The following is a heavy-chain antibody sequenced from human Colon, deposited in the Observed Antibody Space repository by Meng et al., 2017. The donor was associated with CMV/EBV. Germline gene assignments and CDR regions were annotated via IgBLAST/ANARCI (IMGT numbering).Heavy chain of an antibody. V-gene: IGHV6-1*01. D-gene: IGHD3-10*02. Sequence: SETLSLTCAISGDSVSTNSAAWHWLRQSPSRGLEWLGRAYYRSKWYYDYTVSVKSRMTINPDTSKNQFSLQLNSATPDDTAVYFCARGRHNDGNYYVFDFWGQGSLVTVSS. CDR1: GDSVSTNSAA. CDR2: AYYRSKWYY. CDR3: ARGRHNDGNYYVFDF. J-gene: IGHJ4*02.